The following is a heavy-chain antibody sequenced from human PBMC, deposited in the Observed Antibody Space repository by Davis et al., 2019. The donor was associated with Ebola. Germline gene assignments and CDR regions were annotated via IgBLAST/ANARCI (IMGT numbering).Heavy chain of an antibody. CDR1: GFTLTKYA. J-gene: IGHJ5*02. CDR3: ARDSGSYFNWFDP. V-gene: IGHV1-3*01. CDR2: VHGGNGNT. Sequence: ASVKVSCKASGFTLTKYAIHWVRQAPGQRLEWMGWVHGGNGNTKYSQKFQGRVTITRDTSASTAYMELSSLRSEDTAVYYCARDSGSYFNWFDPWGQGTLVTVSS. D-gene: IGHD1-26*01.